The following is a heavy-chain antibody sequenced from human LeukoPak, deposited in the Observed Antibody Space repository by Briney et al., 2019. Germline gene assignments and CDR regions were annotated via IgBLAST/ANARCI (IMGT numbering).Heavy chain of an antibody. D-gene: IGHD2-15*01. CDR3: TTDGYCSGGSCYQNWFDP. CDR2: IKSKTDGGTT. J-gene: IGHJ5*02. Sequence: PGGSLRLSCAASGLTFSNAWMSWVRQAPGKGLEGGGRIKSKTDGGTTDYAAPVKGRFTIPRDDSKNTLYLHMNSLTTEDTAVYYCTTDGYCSGGSCYQNWFDPWGQGTLVTVSS. CDR1: GLTFSNAW. V-gene: IGHV3-15*01.